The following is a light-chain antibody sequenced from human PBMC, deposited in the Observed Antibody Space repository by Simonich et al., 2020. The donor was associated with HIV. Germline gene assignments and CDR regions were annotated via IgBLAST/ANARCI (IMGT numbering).Light chain of an antibody. CDR1: QTISSRF. V-gene: IGKV3-20*01. CDR3: QQYGSSPPYT. J-gene: IGKJ2*01. CDR2: AAS. Sequence: EIVLTQSPGALSLSPGERPTLSCRVSQTISSRFLAWFQQNPGQAPRLLIYAASSRATGIPDRFSGSGSGTDFTLTISRLEPEDFAVYYCQQYGSSPPYTFGQGTKLEIK.